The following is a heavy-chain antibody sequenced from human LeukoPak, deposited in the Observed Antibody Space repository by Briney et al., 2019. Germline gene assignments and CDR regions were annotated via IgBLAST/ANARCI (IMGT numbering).Heavy chain of an antibody. J-gene: IGHJ4*02. CDR1: GFTFSSYG. Sequence: GGSLRLSCAASGFTFSSYGMHWVRQAPGKGLEWVAVISYDGSNKFYADSVKGRFTISRDNSKNTLYLQMNSLRAEDTAVYYCAKGYHYYYDSSGYADYFDYWGQGTLVTVSS. V-gene: IGHV3-30*18. CDR3: AKGYHYYYDSSGYADYFDY. D-gene: IGHD3-22*01. CDR2: ISYDGSNK.